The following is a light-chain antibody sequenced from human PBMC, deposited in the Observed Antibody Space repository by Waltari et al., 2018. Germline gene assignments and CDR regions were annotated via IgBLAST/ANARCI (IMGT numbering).Light chain of an antibody. CDR2: KAS. Sequence: DIQMTQSPSTLSASVGDRVTITCRASQSLNNWLAWFQQKPGKAPKVLIYKASILESGVPSRFSGSVSGTEFTLTISSLQPDDFGSYYCQQYQKSPWTFGLGTKVEIK. J-gene: IGKJ1*01. CDR3: QQYQKSPWT. V-gene: IGKV1-5*03. CDR1: QSLNNW.